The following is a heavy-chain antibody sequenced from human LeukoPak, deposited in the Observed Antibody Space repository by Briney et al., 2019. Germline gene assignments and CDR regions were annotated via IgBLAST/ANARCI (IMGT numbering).Heavy chain of an antibody. J-gene: IGHJ4*02. CDR2: IDPSDSYT. D-gene: IGHD3-22*01. V-gene: IGHV5-10-1*01. CDR1: GYSFTSYW. Sequence: GESLKISCKGSGYSFTSYWISWVRQMPGKGLEWMGRIDPSDSYTNYSPSFQGHVTISADKSISTAYLQWSSLKASDTAMYYCARLGQGAIYDSSGYSFDYWGQGTLVTVSS. CDR3: ARLGQGAIYDSSGYSFDY.